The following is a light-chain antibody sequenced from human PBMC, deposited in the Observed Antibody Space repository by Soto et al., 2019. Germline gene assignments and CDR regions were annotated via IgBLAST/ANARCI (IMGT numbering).Light chain of an antibody. CDR2: QDR. J-gene: IGLJ2*01. Sequence: SYELTQPPSVSVSPGQTASITCSGDKLGNKYTSWYQQKPGQSPVLVIYQDRKRPSGIPERFSGSNSGNTATLTIGGAQAMDEADYYCQTWDSSTGGIFGGGTKVTVL. CDR1: KLGNKY. CDR3: QTWDSSTGGI. V-gene: IGLV3-1*01.